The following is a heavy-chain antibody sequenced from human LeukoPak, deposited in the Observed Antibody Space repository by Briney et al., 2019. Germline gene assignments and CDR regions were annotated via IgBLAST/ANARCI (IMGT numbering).Heavy chain of an antibody. Sequence: GGSLRLSCAASGFTFSSYLMHWVRQAPGKGLVWVSRINSDGSSTSYADSVKGRFTISRDNAKNTLYLQMNSLRAEDTAVYYCARAGYCSSTSCLNAGGFDYWGQGTLVTVSS. V-gene: IGHV3-74*01. CDR3: ARAGYCSSTSCLNAGGFDY. D-gene: IGHD2-2*01. CDR2: INSDGSST. J-gene: IGHJ4*02. CDR1: GFTFSSYL.